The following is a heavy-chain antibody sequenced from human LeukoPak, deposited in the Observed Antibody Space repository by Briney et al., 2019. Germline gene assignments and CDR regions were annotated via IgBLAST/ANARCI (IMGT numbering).Heavy chain of an antibody. CDR2: IRSKANSYAT. Sequence: SGGSLRLSCAASGFTFSGSAMHWVHQASGKGLEWVGRIRSKANSYATAYAASVKGRFTISRDDSKNTAYLQMNSLKTEDTAVYYCTRNYDSSGYSYHFDYWGQGTLVTVSS. D-gene: IGHD3-22*01. J-gene: IGHJ4*02. V-gene: IGHV3-73*01. CDR1: GFTFSGSA. CDR3: TRNYDSSGYSYHFDY.